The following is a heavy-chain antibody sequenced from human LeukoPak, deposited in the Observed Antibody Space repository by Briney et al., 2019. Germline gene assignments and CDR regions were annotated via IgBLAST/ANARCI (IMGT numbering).Heavy chain of an antibody. CDR2: ISSNGGST. CDR1: GFTFSTYA. V-gene: IGHV3-64*01. D-gene: IGHD3-22*01. J-gene: IGHJ4*02. Sequence: GGSLRLSCAASGFTFSTYAMHWVRQAPGKGLEYVSAISSNGGSTYYANSVKGRFTIPRDNSKNTLYLQMGSLRAEDMAVYYCARVAGYYDSNPLDYWGQGTLVTVSS. CDR3: ARVAGYYDSNPLDY.